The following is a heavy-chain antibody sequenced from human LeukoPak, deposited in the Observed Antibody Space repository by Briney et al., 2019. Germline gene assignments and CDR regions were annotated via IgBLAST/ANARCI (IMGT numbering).Heavy chain of an antibody. CDR3: ARSSGWYYFES. J-gene: IGHJ4*02. CDR2: IYYKGNT. CDR1: GGSISSRSYY. Sequence: SETLSLTCTVSGGSISSRSYYWGWIRQPPGKGLEWIGSIYYKGNTYFNPSLKSRVTISEDTSKNQFSLKLSSVTAADTAVYYCARSSGWYYFESWGQGTLATVSS. D-gene: IGHD6-19*01. V-gene: IGHV4-39*07.